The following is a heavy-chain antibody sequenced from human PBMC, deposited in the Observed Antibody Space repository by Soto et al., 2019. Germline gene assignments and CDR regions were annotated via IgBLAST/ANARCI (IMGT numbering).Heavy chain of an antibody. Sequence: VQLVVSGGGLVKPGGSLRISCAASGFTFSDYYISWIRQAPGKGLEWVSYISSSGSIIYYADSVKGRFTISRDNAKNSLYLQRNSLRAEDTAVYYCALAGYDSNYYAVTPLSAGHFWGQGTLVTVSS. CDR1: GFTFSDYY. J-gene: IGHJ4*02. D-gene: IGHD4-4*01. V-gene: IGHV3-11*01. CDR3: ALAGYDSNYYAVTPLSAGHF. CDR2: ISSSGSII.